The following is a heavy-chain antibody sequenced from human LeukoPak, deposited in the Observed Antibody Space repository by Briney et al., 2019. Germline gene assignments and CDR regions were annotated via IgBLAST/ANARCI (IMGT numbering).Heavy chain of an antibody. D-gene: IGHD1-1*01. V-gene: IGHV3-7*01. CDR1: GFTFTNYW. CDR2: INEDGDET. J-gene: IGHJ4*02. CDR3: VRERENVVLRY. Sequence: GGSLRLSCATSGFTFTNYWMTWVRQAPGKDLEWVANINEDGDETNYAASVKGRFSISRDNVKNSVHLQLHSVRAEDSSVFYCVRERENVVLRYWGQGTLVSVSS.